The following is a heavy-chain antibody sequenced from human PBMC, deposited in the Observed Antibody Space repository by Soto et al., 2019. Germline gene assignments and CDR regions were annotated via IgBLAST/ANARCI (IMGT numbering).Heavy chain of an antibody. Sequence: QVQLVQSGAEVKKPGSSVKVSCKASGGSFSSPTISWVRQAPGQGLEWMGGVSPIFGTTNYAQKFQGRVTITADASSGKAYMELSSLKSEDTAVYSCAGGGSSGGWYFDLWGRGTLVTVSS. CDR2: VSPIFGTT. V-gene: IGHV1-69*01. J-gene: IGHJ2*01. CDR3: AGGGSSGGWYFDL. D-gene: IGHD1-26*01. CDR1: GGSFSSPT.